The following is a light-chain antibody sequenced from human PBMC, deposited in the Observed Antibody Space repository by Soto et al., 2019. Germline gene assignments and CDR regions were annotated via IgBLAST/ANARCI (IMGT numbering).Light chain of an antibody. CDR3: SSYAGSNVWV. V-gene: IGLV2-8*01. CDR2: EVT. Sequence: QSVLTQPPSASGSPGQSVTISCTGTSSDVGAYNYVSWYQLHPGKAPKLIIYEVTWRPSGVPDRFSGSKSGNTASLTVSGLQAEDEADYYCSSYAGSNVWVFGGGTKLTVL. J-gene: IGLJ3*02. CDR1: SSDVGAYNY.